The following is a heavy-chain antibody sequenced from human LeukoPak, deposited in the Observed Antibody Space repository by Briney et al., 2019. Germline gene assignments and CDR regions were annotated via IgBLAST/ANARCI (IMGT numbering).Heavy chain of an antibody. CDR2: IIPILGIA. J-gene: IGHJ3*02. CDR3: ARDRPIVVVIDASRFDAFDI. Sequence: SVKVSCKASGGTFSSYTISWVRQAPGQGLEWMGRIIPILGIANYAQKFQGRVTITADKSTSTAYMELSSLRSEDTAVYYCARDRPIVVVIDASRFDAFDIWGQGTMVTVSS. CDR1: GGTFSSYT. V-gene: IGHV1-69*04. D-gene: IGHD2-21*01.